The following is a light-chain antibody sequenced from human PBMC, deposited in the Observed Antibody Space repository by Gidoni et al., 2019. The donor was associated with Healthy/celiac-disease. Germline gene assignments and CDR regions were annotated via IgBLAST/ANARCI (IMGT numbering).Light chain of an antibody. CDR3: QQYYSTPFT. CDR2: WAS. CDR1: QSVLYSSNNKNY. V-gene: IGKV4-1*01. J-gene: IGKJ3*01. Sequence: DIVMTQSPDSLAVSLGERATINCKSSQSVLYSSNNKNYLAWYQQKPGQPPKLLIYWASTRESGFPDRFSGSGSGTDFTLTISSLQAEDVAVYYCQQYYSTPFTFXPXTKVDIK.